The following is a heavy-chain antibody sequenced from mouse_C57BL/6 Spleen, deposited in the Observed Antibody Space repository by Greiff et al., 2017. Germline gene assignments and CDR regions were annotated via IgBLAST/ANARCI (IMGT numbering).Heavy chain of an antibody. CDR1: GFTFSDYG. CDR2: ISSGSSTI. J-gene: IGHJ3*01. Sequence: EVQLVESGGGLVKPGGSLKLSCAASGFTFSDYGMHWVRQAPEKGLEWVAYISSGSSTIYYAATVKGRFTISRDNAKNTLFLQMTSLRSEDTAMYYCARRAGYSNYGFAYWGQGTLVTVSA. V-gene: IGHV5-17*01. CDR3: ARRAGYSNYGFAY. D-gene: IGHD2-5*01.